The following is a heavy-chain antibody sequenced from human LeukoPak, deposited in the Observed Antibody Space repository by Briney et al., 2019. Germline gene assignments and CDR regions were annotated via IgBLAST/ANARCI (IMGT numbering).Heavy chain of an antibody. CDR2: ISSSGSTI. J-gene: IGHJ4*02. V-gene: IGHV3-48*03. CDR3: AKDGSLWFGEAPTDY. CDR1: GFTFSSYE. D-gene: IGHD3-10*01. Sequence: GGSLRLSCAASGFTFSSYEMNWVRQAPGKGLEWVSYISSSGSTIYYADSVKGRFTISRDNAKNSLYLQMNSLRAEDTAVYYCAKDGSLWFGEAPTDYWGQGTLVTVSS.